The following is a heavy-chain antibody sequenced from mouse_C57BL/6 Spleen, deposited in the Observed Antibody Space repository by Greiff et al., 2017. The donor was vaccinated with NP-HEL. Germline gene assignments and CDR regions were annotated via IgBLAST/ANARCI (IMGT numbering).Heavy chain of an antibody. Sequence: QVQLQQSGAELVKPGASVKLSCKASGYTFTSYWMQWVKQRPGQGLEWIGEIDPSDSYTNYNQKFKGKATLTVDTSSSTAYMQLSSLTSEDSAVYYCARGGYYGSNFDYWGKGTTLTVSS. CDR2: IDPSDSYT. V-gene: IGHV1-50*01. CDR1: GYTFTSYW. J-gene: IGHJ2*01. CDR3: ARGGYYGSNFDY. D-gene: IGHD1-1*01.